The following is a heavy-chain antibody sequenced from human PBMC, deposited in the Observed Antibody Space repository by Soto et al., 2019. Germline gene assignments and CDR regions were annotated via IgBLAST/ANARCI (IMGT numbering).Heavy chain of an antibody. J-gene: IGHJ4*02. V-gene: IGHV3-30*18. CDR2: ISYDGSNK. Sequence: LRLSCAASGFTLSSYGMHWVRQAPGKGLEWVAVISYDGSNKYYADSVKGRFTISRDNSKNTLYLQMNSLRAEDTAVYYCAKSRGYSYGYHFDYWGQGTLVTVSS. CDR3: AKSRGYSYGYHFDY. D-gene: IGHD5-18*01. CDR1: GFTLSSYG.